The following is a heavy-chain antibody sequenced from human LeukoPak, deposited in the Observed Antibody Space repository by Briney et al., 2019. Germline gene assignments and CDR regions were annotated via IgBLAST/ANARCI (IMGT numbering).Heavy chain of an antibody. CDR3: GRELGSIPLDY. Sequence: GGSLRLSCAASGFIFSSFAMSWVRQAPGKGLEWVSGISVRGGSTYYADSVKGRFTISRDNSKNTLYLQMNSLRAEDTAVYYWGRELGSIPLDYWGQGTLVTVSS. J-gene: IGHJ4*02. CDR1: GFIFSSFA. V-gene: IGHV3-23*01. CDR2: ISVRGGST. D-gene: IGHD2-21*01.